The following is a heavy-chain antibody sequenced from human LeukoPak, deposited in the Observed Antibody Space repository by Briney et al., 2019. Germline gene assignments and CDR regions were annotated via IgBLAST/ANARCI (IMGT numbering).Heavy chain of an antibody. CDR3: AASSLTIFGVVIGNFDY. V-gene: IGHV1-69*05. Sequence: ASVKVSCKASGGTFSSYAISWVRQAPGQGLEWMGGIIPIFGTANYAQKFQGRVTITTDESTSTAYMELSSLRSEDTAVYYCAASSLTIFGVVIGNFDYWGQGTLVTVSS. J-gene: IGHJ4*02. D-gene: IGHD3-3*01. CDR2: IIPIFGTA. CDR1: GGTFSSYA.